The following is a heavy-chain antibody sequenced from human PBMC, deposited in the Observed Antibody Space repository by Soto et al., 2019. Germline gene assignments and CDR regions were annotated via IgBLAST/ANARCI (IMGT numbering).Heavy chain of an antibody. CDR1: GFTFNIYA. J-gene: IGHJ6*02. CDR3: ARESYYNILTGYSHPYYYYGMDV. Sequence: GGSLRLSCAASGFTFNIYAMTWVRQAPGKGLEWVSVISGSGGRTFYAESVKGRFTMSRDNSNNTLYLQMNSLRAEDTAVYYCARESYYNILTGYSHPYYYYGMDVWGQGTTVTVSS. CDR2: ISGSGGRT. V-gene: IGHV3-23*01. D-gene: IGHD3-9*01.